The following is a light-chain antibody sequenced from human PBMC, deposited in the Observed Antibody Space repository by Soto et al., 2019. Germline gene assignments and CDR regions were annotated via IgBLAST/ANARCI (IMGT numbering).Light chain of an antibody. V-gene: IGLV2-14*01. CDR1: SSDVGGYNY. Sequence: QSALTQPASVSGSPGQSITISCTGTSSDVGGYNYVSWYQQHPGKAPKLMIYEVSNRPSGVSDRFSGSKSGNTASLTIAGLQSEDEAEYYCSSFTSSSTRVFVTGTKVTVL. J-gene: IGLJ1*01. CDR2: EVS. CDR3: SSFTSSSTRV.